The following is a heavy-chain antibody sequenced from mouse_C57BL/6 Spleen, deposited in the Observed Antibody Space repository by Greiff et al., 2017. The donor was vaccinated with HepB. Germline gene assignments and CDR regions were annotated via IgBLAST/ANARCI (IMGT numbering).Heavy chain of an antibody. CDR3: ARSGYYDYDGSYFDY. D-gene: IGHD2-4*01. Sequence: QVQLKQPGAELVKPGASVKLSCKASGYTFTSYWMHWVKQRPGQGLEWIGMIHPNSGSTNYNEKFKSKATLTVDKSSSTAYMQLSSLTSEDSAVYYCARSGYYDYDGSYFDYWGQGTTLTVSS. CDR2: IHPNSGST. V-gene: IGHV1-64*01. J-gene: IGHJ2*01. CDR1: GYTFTSYW.